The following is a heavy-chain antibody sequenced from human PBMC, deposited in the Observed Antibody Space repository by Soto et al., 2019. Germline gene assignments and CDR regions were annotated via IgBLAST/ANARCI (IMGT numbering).Heavy chain of an antibody. CDR2: IKPGTSDI. J-gene: IGHJ4*02. CDR1: GYKFGSAW. V-gene: IGHV5-51*01. Sequence: PXESLNISCKGVGYKFGSAWIGWVRQMPGKGLEWMGIIKPGTSDIRYSPSCRGHVTISADEAVSTAYLQWSSLKASDTAMYYCARQLSHICDYWGQGTLVTVSS. CDR3: ARQLSHICDY. D-gene: IGHD3-3*02.